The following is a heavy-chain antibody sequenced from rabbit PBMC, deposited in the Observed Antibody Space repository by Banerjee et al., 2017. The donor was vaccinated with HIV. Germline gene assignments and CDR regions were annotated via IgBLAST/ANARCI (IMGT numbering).Heavy chain of an antibody. CDR3: AREVVAHYYGMDL. J-gene: IGHJ6*01. CDR1: GIDFSSHNY. V-gene: IGHV1S43*01. Sequence: QEQLVESGGGLVQPGGSLNLSCKGSGIDFSSHNYMCWVRQAPGKGLELIACIYTSGGSTRFTSWVKGRCTISRGTSLNTVDLKATSRTAAVTATYFCAREVVAHYYGMDLWGQGTLVTVS. D-gene: IGHD4-1*01. CDR2: IYTSGGST.